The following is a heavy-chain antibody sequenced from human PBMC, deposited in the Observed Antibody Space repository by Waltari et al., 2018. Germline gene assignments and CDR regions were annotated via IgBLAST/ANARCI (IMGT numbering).Heavy chain of an antibody. J-gene: IGHJ6*03. D-gene: IGHD4-17*01. CDR2: TNLMVST. Sequence: QVQLQQWGAGLLKPSETLSLTCAVYGGSFSGYYWSWIRQPPGKGLEWIGETNLMVSTHYNPSLKRRVTIAVDTSNNQFSLKLSSVTAADTAVYYCARVGVTTPRSYYYYYMDVWGKGTTVTVSS. V-gene: IGHV4-34*01. CDR3: ARVGVTTPRSYYYYYMDV. CDR1: GGSFSGYY.